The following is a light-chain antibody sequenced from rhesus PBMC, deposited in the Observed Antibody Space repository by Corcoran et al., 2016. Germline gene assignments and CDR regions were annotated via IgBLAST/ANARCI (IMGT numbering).Light chain of an antibody. CDR1: QGISNW. V-gene: IGKV1-33*02. J-gene: IGKJ1*01. CDR2: AAS. Sequence: DIQMTQSPSSLSASVGDRVTITCQASQGISNWLAWYQQKTGKAPKLLIYAASLLQSGVPSRFSGSGAGTDFTLTISSLQPEDSEAYYCQQHNSQPWTFGQGTKVEIK. CDR3: QQHNSQPWT.